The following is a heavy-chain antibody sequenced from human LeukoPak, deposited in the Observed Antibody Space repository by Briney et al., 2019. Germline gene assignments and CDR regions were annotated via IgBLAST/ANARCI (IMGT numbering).Heavy chain of an antibody. Sequence: PSETLSLTCAVSGYSISSGYYWGWIRQPPGKGLEWIGSIYHSGSTYYNPSLKSRVTISVDTSKNQFSLKLSSVTAADTAVYYCGRVQYFEGERWFDPWGQGTLVTVSS. CDR2: IYHSGST. CDR3: GRVQYFEGERWFDP. CDR1: GYSISSGYY. J-gene: IGHJ5*02. V-gene: IGHV4-38-2*01. D-gene: IGHD3-9*01.